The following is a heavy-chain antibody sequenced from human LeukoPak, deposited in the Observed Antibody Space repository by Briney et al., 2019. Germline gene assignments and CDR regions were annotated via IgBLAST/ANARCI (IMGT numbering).Heavy chain of an antibody. CDR3: ASWSSGSPPTNI. D-gene: IGHD6-19*01. Sequence: SETLSLTCAVYGGSFSGYYWSWIRQPPGKGLEWIGEINHSGSTNYNPSLKSRVTISVDTSKNQFSLKLSSVTAADTAVYYCASWSSGSPPTNIWGQGSLVTVSS. J-gene: IGHJ4*02. V-gene: IGHV4-34*01. CDR1: GGSFSGYY. CDR2: INHSGST.